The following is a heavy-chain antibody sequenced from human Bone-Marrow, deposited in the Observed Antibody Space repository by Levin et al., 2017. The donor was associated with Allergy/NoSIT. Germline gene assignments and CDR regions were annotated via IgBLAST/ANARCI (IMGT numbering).Heavy chain of an antibody. CDR2: ISDDESSI. J-gene: IGHJ6*03. CDR3: ARVVYSRGHYYFYYMDV. D-gene: IGHD3-3*01. CDR1: GFTFTDYA. V-gene: IGHV3-30*14. Sequence: GGSLRLSCVASGFTFTDYALHWVRQAPGKGLEWLAVISDDESSIYYADSVKGRFTISRDFSRNTLDLHMNSLRPDDTGLYYCARVVYSRGHYYFYYMDVWGKGTAVTVSS.